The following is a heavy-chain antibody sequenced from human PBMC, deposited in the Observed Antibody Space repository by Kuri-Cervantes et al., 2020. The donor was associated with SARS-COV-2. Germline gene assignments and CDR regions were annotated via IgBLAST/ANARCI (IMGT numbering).Heavy chain of an antibody. J-gene: IGHJ6*03. D-gene: IGHD2-15*01. CDR2: IYTSGST. CDR3: ARDQYCSGGSCYDNYYYMDV. V-gene: IGHV4-4*07. CDR1: GGSISSYY. Sequence: SETLSLTCTVSGGSISSYYWSWIRQPAGKGLEWIGRIYTSGSTYYNPSLKSRVTISVDTSKSQFSLKLSSVTAADTAVYYCARDQYCSGGSCYDNYYYMDVWGKGTTVTVSS.